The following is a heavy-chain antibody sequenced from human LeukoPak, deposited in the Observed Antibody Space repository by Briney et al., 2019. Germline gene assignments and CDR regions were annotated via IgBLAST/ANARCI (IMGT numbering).Heavy chain of an antibody. CDR2: ISSVSSSI. D-gene: IGHD6-19*01. J-gene: IGHJ4*02. V-gene: IGHV3-48*01. CDR3: ARYSSGWSIDY. CDR1: GFTFSNYR. Sequence: GGSLRLSCAASGFTFSNYRMNWVRQAPGKGLELVSHISSVSSSIYYADSVKGRFTMSRDNAKNSLYLQMNSLRAEDTAVYHCARYSSGWSIDYWGQGSLVAVST.